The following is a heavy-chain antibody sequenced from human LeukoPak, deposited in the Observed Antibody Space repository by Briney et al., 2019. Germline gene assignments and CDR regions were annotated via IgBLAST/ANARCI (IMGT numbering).Heavy chain of an antibody. CDR3: AISKETSSYYYVLGY. J-gene: IGHJ4*02. D-gene: IGHD3-10*02. CDR1: GFTFSSYG. Sequence: GGSLRLSCAASGFTFSSYGMHWLRQAPGKGLEWVAVIWYDGSNKYYADSVKGRFTISRDNSKNTLYLQMNSLRAEDTAVYYCAISKETSSYYYVLGYWGQGTLVTVSS. V-gene: IGHV3-33*01. CDR2: IWYDGSNK.